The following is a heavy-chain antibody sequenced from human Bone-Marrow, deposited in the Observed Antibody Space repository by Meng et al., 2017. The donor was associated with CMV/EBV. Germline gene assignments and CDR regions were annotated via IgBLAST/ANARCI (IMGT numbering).Heavy chain of an antibody. Sequence: ASVKVSCKASGYTFTSYGISWVREAPGQGLEWMGWISAYNGNTNYAQKLQGRVNMNTDTSTSTAYMEMRSLRSDDTAVYYCARDPYGGNSGLLAYYYYGMDVWGQGTTVTVSS. D-gene: IGHD4-23*01. V-gene: IGHV1-18*01. CDR2: ISAYNGNT. CDR1: GYTFTSYG. J-gene: IGHJ6*02. CDR3: ARDPYGGNSGLLAYYYYGMDV.